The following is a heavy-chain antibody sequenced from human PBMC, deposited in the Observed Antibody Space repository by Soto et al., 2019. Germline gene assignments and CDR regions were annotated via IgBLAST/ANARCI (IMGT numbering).Heavy chain of an antibody. V-gene: IGHV3-30*18. CDR1: GFTFSSYG. D-gene: IGHD2-21*02. J-gene: IGHJ4*02. Sequence: QVQLVESGGGVVQPGRSLRLSCAASGFTFSSYGMHWVRQAPGKGLEWVAVISYDGSNKYYADSVKGRFTISRDNSKNTLYLLMNSLRAEDTAVYYCAKSALVVTRLAYFDYWGQGSLVTVSS. CDR3: AKSALVVTRLAYFDY. CDR2: ISYDGSNK.